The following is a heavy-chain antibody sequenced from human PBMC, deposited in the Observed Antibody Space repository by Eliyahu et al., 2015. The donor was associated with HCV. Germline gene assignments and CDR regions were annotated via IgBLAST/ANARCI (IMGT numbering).Heavy chain of an antibody. V-gene: IGHV3-30*05. Sequence: QEQLVESGGAVVQPGRSLTLSCAASGFRFPFYGIHWVRQAPGKGLEWVALISHDGSKKYYAESVKGRFTISRDNSKNTAFLQMTSLTFDDTAVYYCAKDLEQLNVWGQGTLVTVSS. CDR1: GFRFPFYG. CDR3: AKDLEQLNV. J-gene: IGHJ4*02. CDR2: ISHDGSKK. D-gene: IGHD3-3*01.